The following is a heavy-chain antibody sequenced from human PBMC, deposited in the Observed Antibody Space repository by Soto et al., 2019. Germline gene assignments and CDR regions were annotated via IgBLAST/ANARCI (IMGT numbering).Heavy chain of an antibody. CDR3: AHRREAHGDIFDF. CDR1: GFSLRTSEVG. CDR2: FYWYGDR. V-gene: IGHV2-5*01. J-gene: IGHJ4*02. Sequence: QITLKESGPTLLKPTETLTLTCTFSGFSLRTSEVGVGWIRQPPGKAPEWLATFYWYGDRRYNPSLESRLTITEDAPNNQVVLTMTTMDPVDTATYYCAHRREAHGDIFDFWGQGTLVTVS. D-gene: IGHD4-17*01.